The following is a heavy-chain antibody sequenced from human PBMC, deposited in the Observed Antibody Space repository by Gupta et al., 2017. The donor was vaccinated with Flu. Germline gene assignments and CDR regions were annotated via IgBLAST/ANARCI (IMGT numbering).Heavy chain of an antibody. Sequence: APGKGREWVSSISSSSSYIYYADSVKGRFPISRDNAKNSLYLQMNSLRAEDTAVYYCERGVGVVAATRAYFDYWGQGTLVTVSS. V-gene: IGHV3-21*01. CDR3: ERGVGVVAATRAYFDY. CDR2: ISSSSSYI. D-gene: IGHD2-15*01. J-gene: IGHJ4*02.